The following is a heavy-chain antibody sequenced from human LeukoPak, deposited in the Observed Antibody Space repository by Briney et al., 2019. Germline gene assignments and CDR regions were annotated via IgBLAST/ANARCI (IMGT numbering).Heavy chain of an antibody. V-gene: IGHV4-59*01. CDR3: ARAAPWFDP. CDR1: GGSISSYY. CDR2: MYYSGST. J-gene: IGHJ5*02. Sequence: SETLSLTCTVSGGSISSYYWSWIRQPPGKGLEGVGYMYYSGSTNYNPPLKSRVTISVDTSKNQFSLELSSVTAADTAVYYCARAAPWFDPWGQGTLVTVSS.